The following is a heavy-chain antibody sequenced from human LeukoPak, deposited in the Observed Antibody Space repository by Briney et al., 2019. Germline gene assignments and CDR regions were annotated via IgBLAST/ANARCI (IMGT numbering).Heavy chain of an antibody. CDR1: GGSFSGYY. CDR3: ARGWRGPFDY. J-gene: IGHJ4*02. Sequence: SETLSLTCAVYGGSFSGYYWSWIRQPPGEGLEWIGEINHSGSTNYNPSLKSRVTISVDTSKNQFSLKLSSVTAADTAVYYCARGWRGPFDYWGQGTLVTVSS. V-gene: IGHV4-34*01. D-gene: IGHD3-10*01. CDR2: INHSGST.